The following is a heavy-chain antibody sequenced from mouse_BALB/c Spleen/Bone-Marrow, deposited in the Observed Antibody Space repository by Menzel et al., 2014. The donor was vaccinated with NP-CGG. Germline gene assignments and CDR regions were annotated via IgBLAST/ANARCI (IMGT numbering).Heavy chain of an antibody. CDR3: ARGLYYVAYGPGFAY. J-gene: IGHJ3*01. D-gene: IGHD2-13*01. V-gene: IGHV5-6-3*01. CDR1: GFTFSNYG. Sequence: VQLKDSGGGLVQPGGSLKLSCAAPGFTFSNYGMSWVRQTPDKRLDLVATINSNGGTTYYPDSVKGRFTISRDNAKNTLYLQMSSLKSEDTAMYFCARGLYYVAYGPGFAYWGQGTLVTVSA. CDR2: INSNGGTT.